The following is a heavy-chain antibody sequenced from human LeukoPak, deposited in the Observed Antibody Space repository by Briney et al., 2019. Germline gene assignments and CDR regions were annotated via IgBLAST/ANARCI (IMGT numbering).Heavy chain of an antibody. Sequence: PGGSLRLSXAASGFTFSSYWMSWVRQAPGKGLEWVANMKYDGSEKDYVDSVKGRFTISRDNAKNSLYLQMNSLRAEDTAVYYCAGDIEAAGLFFDYWGQGTLVTVSS. V-gene: IGHV3-7*01. CDR3: AGDIEAAGLFFDY. D-gene: IGHD6-13*01. CDR2: MKYDGSEK. J-gene: IGHJ4*02. CDR1: GFTFSSYW.